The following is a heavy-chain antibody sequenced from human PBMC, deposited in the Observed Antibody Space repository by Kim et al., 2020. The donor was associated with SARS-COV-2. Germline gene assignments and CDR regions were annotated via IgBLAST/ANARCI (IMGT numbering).Heavy chain of an antibody. J-gene: IGHJ6*01. D-gene: IGHD2-21*01. V-gene: IGHV3-23*01. CDR2: ISGGGVNN. Sequence: GGSLRLSCVASGFTFDIYDRTWVRQAPGKGLEWVSGISGGGVNNFYADSVRGRFTISRDNFKNTLFLQMNSLRDEDTALYYGSTVVVMAGYIYYYYYGM. CDR1: GFTFDIYD. CDR3: STVVVMAGYIYYYYYGM.